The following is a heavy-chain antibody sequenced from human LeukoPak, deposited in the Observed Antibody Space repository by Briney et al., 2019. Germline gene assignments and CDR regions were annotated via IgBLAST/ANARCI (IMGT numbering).Heavy chain of an antibody. CDR2: IYYSGST. CDR3: ARHVWRSSMVRGGNKVFDY. V-gene: IGHV4-39*01. CDR1: GGSISSSSYY. J-gene: IGHJ4*02. Sequence: NPSETLSLTCTVSGGSISSSSYYWGWIRQPPGKGLEWIGSIYYSGSTYYNPSLKSRVTISVDTSKNQFSLKLSSVTAADTAVCYCARHVWRSSMVRGGNKVFDYWGQGTLVTVSS. D-gene: IGHD3-10*01.